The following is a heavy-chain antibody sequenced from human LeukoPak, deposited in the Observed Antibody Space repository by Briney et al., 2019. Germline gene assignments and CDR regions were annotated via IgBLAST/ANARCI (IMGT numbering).Heavy chain of an antibody. Sequence: SVKVSCKASGGTFSSYAISWVRQAPGQGLEWMGGIIPIFGTANYAQKFQGRVTITADESTSTAYMELSSLRSEDTAVYYCASRATVTTDRFWFDPWGQGTLVTVSS. CDR2: IIPIFGTA. D-gene: IGHD4-11*01. J-gene: IGHJ5*02. CDR1: GGTFSSYA. CDR3: ASRATVTTDRFWFDP. V-gene: IGHV1-69*13.